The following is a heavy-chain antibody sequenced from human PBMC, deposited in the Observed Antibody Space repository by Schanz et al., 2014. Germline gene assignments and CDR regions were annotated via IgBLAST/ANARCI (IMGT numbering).Heavy chain of an antibody. D-gene: IGHD1-26*01. CDR3: AKDSRGSSFDMDV. Sequence: EVQLVESGGVVAQPGGSLRLSCAASGFSFDDYTMHWVRQAPGKGLEWVSLIDRDGGHTYYADSVKGRFTISRDNSKNSLYLQMNSLRTEDTALYYSAKDSRGSSFDMDVWGQGTTVTVSS. CDR1: GFSFDDYT. CDR2: IDRDGGHT. J-gene: IGHJ6*02. V-gene: IGHV3-43*01.